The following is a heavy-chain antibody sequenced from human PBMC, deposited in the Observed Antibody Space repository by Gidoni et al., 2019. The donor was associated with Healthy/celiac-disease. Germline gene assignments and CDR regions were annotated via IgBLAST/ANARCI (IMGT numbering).Heavy chain of an antibody. CDR1: GGTFSSYA. J-gene: IGHJ4*02. CDR3: ARASAVAYCGGDCYSRFDY. D-gene: IGHD2-21*02. CDR2: IIPIFVTA. Sequence: QVQLVQSGAEVTKPGSSVKVSCKASGGTFSSYAISWVRQAPGQGLEWMGGIIPIFVTANYAQKFQGRVTITADESTSTAYMELSSLRSEDTAVYYCARASAVAYCGGDCYSRFDYWGQGTLVTVSS. V-gene: IGHV1-69*01.